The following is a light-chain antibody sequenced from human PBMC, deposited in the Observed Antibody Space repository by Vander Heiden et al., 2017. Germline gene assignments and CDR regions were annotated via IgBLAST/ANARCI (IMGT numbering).Light chain of an antibody. CDR1: SSNIGSNT. V-gene: IGLV1-44*01. CDR3: AAWDDSLNGNV. Sequence: QSVLTQPPSASGTPGQRVTISCSGSSSNIGSNTVNWYQQLPGTAPKLLIYSNNQRPSGVPDRCSGSKSGTSASLAISGLQSEDEADYYCAAWDDSLNGNVFGGGTKLTVL. CDR2: SNN. J-gene: IGLJ2*01.